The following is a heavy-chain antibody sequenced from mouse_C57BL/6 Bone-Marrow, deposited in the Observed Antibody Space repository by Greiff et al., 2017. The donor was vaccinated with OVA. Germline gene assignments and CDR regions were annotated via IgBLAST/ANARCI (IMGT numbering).Heavy chain of an antibody. CDR2: INPSTGGT. Sequence: VQLQQSGTELVKPGASVKISCKASGYSFTGYYMNWVKQSPEKSLEWIGEINPSTGGTTYNQKFKAKATLTVDKSSSTAYMQLKSLTSEDSAVYYCARELGLAFAYWGQGTLVTVSA. CDR3: ARELGLAFAY. D-gene: IGHD4-1*01. J-gene: IGHJ3*01. CDR1: GYSFTGYY. V-gene: IGHV1-42*01.